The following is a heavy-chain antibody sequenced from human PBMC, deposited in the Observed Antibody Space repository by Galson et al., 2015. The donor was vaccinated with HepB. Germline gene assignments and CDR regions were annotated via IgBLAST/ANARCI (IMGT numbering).Heavy chain of an antibody. CDR3: ARDSYYDFWSGYYWDYYGMDV. Sequence: CAISGDSVSSNSAAWNWIRQSPLRGLEWLGRTYYRSKWYNDYAVSVKSRITINPDTSKNQFSLQLNSVTPEDTAVYYCARDSYYDFWSGYYWDYYGMDVWGQGTTVTVSS. V-gene: IGHV6-1*01. J-gene: IGHJ6*02. D-gene: IGHD3-3*01. CDR1: GDSVSSNSAA. CDR2: TYYRSKWYN.